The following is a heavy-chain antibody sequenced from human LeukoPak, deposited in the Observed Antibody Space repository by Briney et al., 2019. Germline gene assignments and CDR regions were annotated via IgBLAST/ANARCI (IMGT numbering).Heavy chain of an antibody. Sequence: SGPALLNPAHAFTLTCYSFGLALSTSAMCVSWIRQPPGKALEWLALIDWDDDKYYSTSLKTRLTISKDNSKNKVVLTMTKITHMYIATYLCARFSHKSGGGIDAFGIWGQGTMVTVSS. CDR1: GLALSTSAMC. D-gene: IGHD3-16*01. V-gene: IGHV2-70*01. CDR3: ARFSHKSGGGIDAFGI. CDR2: IDWDDDK. J-gene: IGHJ3*02.